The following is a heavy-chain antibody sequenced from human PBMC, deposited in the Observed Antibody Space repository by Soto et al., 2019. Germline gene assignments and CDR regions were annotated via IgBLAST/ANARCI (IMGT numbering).Heavy chain of an antibody. CDR2: ISSSSSYI. J-gene: IGHJ5*02. D-gene: IGHD3-10*01. V-gene: IGHV3-21*01. Sequence: EVQLVESGGGLVKPGGSLRLSCAASGFTFSSYNMNWVRQAPGKGLEWVSSISSSSSYIYYADSVKGRFTISRDNAKNSLYLQMNSLRAEDTAVYYCARRGVTMVGLLDPWGQGTLVTVSS. CDR3: ARRGVTMVGLLDP. CDR1: GFTFSSYN.